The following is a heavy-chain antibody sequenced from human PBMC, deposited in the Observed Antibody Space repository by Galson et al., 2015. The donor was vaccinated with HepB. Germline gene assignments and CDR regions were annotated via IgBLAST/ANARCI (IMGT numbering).Heavy chain of an antibody. D-gene: IGHD2-2*02. Sequence: SCAASGGTFSSYAISWVRQAPGQGLEWMGGIIPIFGTANYAQKFQGRVTITADESTSTAYMELSSLRSEDTAVYYCARARIVVVPAAIAHDVFDIWGQGTMVTVSS. J-gene: IGHJ3*02. CDR3: ARARIVVVPAAIAHDVFDI. V-gene: IGHV1-69*01. CDR1: GGTFSSYA. CDR2: IIPIFGTA.